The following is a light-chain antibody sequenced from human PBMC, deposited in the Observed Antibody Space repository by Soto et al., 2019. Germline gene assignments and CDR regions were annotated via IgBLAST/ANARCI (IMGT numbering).Light chain of an antibody. CDR3: QHYNSYSEA. CDR2: KAS. J-gene: IGKJ1*01. Sequence: DIQITQSPSTLSGSVGDRVTITCRASQTISSWLAWYQQKPGKAPKLLIYKASTLNSGVPSRFSGSGSGTEFTLTISSLQPDDFATYYCQHYNSYSEAFGQGTKVDTK. V-gene: IGKV1-5*03. CDR1: QTISSW.